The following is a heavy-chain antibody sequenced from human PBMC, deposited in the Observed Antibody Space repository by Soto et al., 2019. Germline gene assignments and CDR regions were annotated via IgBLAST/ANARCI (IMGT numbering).Heavy chain of an antibody. CDR3: AKQKCDWNDHFDY. CDR1: GFSFSSDG. D-gene: IGHD1-1*01. J-gene: IGHJ4*02. Sequence: QVQLVESGGGVVQPGRSLRLSCAASGFSFSSDGMHWVRQAPGKGLEWVAMISYDGTDEYYADSVKGRFTISRDNSKNAVYLKMNSLRAEDTGVYYCAKQKCDWNDHFDYWGKGTLVTVSS. V-gene: IGHV3-30*18. CDR2: ISYDGTDE.